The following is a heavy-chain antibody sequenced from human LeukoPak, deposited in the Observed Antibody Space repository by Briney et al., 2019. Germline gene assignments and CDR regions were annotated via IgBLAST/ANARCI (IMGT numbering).Heavy chain of an antibody. V-gene: IGHV4-61*02. CDR2: IYSSGNT. Sequence: PSETLSLTCTVSGDSITSGRYYWSWIRQPAGKELEWIGRIYSSGNTDYHPYIVSLKSRVTLSLDTSRNQFFLDLTSVTAADTAVYYCARSFTENFFFENWGQGTLVTVSS. CDR3: ARSFTENFFFEN. D-gene: IGHD2-8*02. J-gene: IGHJ4*02. CDR1: GDSITSGRYY.